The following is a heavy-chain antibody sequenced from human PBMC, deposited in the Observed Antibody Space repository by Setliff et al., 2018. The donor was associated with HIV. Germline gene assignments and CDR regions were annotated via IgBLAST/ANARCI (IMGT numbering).Heavy chain of an antibody. J-gene: IGHJ5*02. V-gene: IGHV4-4*09. CDR1: GGSFSNFF. D-gene: IGHD3-3*01. CDR3: ARRGRFMGWFDP. CDR2: FNSSGTT. Sequence: SETLSLTCTVSGGSFSNFFWNWIRQPPGKGLEWIGYFNSSGTTNYNPSLKSRVNISIDPSKNHFTLRLSSVTVADTAVYYCARRGRFMGWFDPWGQGSPVTVSS.